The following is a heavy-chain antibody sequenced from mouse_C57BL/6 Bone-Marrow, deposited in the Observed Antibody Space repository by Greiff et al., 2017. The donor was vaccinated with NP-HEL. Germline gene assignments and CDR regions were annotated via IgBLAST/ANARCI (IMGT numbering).Heavy chain of an antibody. CDR2: LRSKSSNYAT. Sequence: EVQGVESGGGLVQPKGSLKLSCAASGFTFNTYAMHWVRQAPGKGLEWVARLRSKSSNYATYYADSVKDRFTISRDDSQSMLDLQMNNLKTEDTAMYYGVREDGSSHWYCDVWGTGTTVTVST. CDR3: VREDGSSHWYCDV. CDR1: GFTFNTYA. D-gene: IGHD1-1*01. J-gene: IGHJ1*03. V-gene: IGHV10-3*01.